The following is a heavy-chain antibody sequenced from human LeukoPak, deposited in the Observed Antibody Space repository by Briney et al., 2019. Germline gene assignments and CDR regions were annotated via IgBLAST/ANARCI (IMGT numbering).Heavy chain of an antibody. CDR2: IYSSGST. Sequence: PPETLSLTCTVSGGSISSYYWSWIPQPAGKGLEWIGRIYSSGSTKYNRSLKSRVTISVDKSKNQFSLKLSSVTAADTAVYYCASSTTVPYYFDYWGQGTLVTVSS. V-gene: IGHV4-4*07. J-gene: IGHJ4*02. D-gene: IGHD4-17*01. CDR3: ASSTTVPYYFDY. CDR1: GGSISSYY.